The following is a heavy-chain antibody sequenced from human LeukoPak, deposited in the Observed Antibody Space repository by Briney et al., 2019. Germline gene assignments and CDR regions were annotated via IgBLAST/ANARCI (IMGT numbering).Heavy chain of an antibody. CDR3: ASSSSGYYYSYFDY. Sequence: GASVKVSCKASGYTFTSYYMHWVRQAPGQGLEWMGWMNPNSGGTNYAQKFQGRVTMTRDTSISTAYMELSRLRSDDTAVYYCASSSSGYYYSYFDYWGQGTLVTVSS. D-gene: IGHD3-22*01. V-gene: IGHV1-2*02. CDR1: GYTFTSYY. J-gene: IGHJ4*02. CDR2: MNPNSGGT.